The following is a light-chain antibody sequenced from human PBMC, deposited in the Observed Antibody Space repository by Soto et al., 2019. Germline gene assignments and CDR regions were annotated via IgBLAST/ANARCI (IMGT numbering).Light chain of an antibody. CDR3: QSYDSSLNRD. CDR2: GDN. V-gene: IGLV1-40*01. J-gene: IGLJ1*01. CDR1: SSNIGANYD. Sequence: QSVLSQPPSVSGAPGQRITISCTGSSSNIGANYDVHWYRQVPGTAPKLLMSGDNNRPSGVADRFSGSKSGTSASLAITRLQAEDEADYYCQSYDSSLNRDFGTGTKLTVL.